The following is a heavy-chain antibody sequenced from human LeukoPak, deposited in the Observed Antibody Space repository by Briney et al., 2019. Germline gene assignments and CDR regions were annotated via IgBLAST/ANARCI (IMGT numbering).Heavy chain of an antibody. CDR2: ISYDGSNK. Sequence: PGGSLRLSCAASGFTFSSYGMHWVRQAPGKGLEWVAVISYDGSNKYYADSVKGRFTISRDNSKNTLYLQMNSLRAEDTALYYCAKESLGYCSGGSCSTRSWFDPWGQGTLVTVSS. D-gene: IGHD2-15*01. V-gene: IGHV3-30*18. CDR3: AKESLGYCSGGSCSTRSWFDP. CDR1: GFTFSSYG. J-gene: IGHJ5*02.